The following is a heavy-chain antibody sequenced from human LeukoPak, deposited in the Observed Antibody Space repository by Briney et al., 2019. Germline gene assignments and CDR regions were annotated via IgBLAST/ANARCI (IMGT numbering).Heavy chain of an antibody. CDR1: GYTFTGYY. J-gene: IGHJ4*02. V-gene: IGHV1-2*06. Sequence: ASVKVSCKASGYTFTGYYMHWVRQAPGQGLEWMGRINPNSGGPDYAQGFQGRVTMTRDTSISTVYMELSRLRSDDTAVYYCARTSYGYNPTHFDYWGQGTLVTVSS. CDR2: INPNSGGP. D-gene: IGHD5-18*01. CDR3: ARTSYGYNPTHFDY.